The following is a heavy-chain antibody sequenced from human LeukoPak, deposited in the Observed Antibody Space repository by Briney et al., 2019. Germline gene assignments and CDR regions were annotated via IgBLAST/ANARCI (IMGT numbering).Heavy chain of an antibody. CDR1: GYRFSSYW. J-gene: IGHJ4*02. CDR2: IYPDDSDT. V-gene: IGHV5-51*01. D-gene: IGHD1-7*01. Sequence: GESLKISCGGSGYRFSSYWIAWVRQMPGKGLEWMGIIYPDDSDTRYSPSFQGQVTISADKSSSTAYLQWSSLKASDTAIYYCARRGITGTTFYDYWGQGTLVTVSS. CDR3: ARRGITGTTFYDY.